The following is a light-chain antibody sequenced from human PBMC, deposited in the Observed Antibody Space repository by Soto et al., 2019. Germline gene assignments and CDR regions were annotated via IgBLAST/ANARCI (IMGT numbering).Light chain of an antibody. Sequence: QSVLTQPASVSGSPGQSITISCAGTSSDVGAYTYVSWYQQHPGKAPKLMIYDVSNRPSGVSNRFSGSKSGNTAFLIISGLQAEDEADYYCTSYTSNSTPYVFVGGTKLTVL. CDR3: TSYTSNSTPYV. CDR2: DVS. J-gene: IGLJ1*01. V-gene: IGLV2-14*01. CDR1: SSDVGAYTY.